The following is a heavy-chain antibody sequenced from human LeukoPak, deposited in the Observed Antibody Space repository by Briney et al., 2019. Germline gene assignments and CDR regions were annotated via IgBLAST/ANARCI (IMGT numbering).Heavy chain of an antibody. V-gene: IGHV4-39*01. CDR3: ARLGHGGNFVDY. D-gene: IGHD4-23*01. Sequence: SETLSLTCTVSGGSISSSSYYWGWIRQPPGKGLEWIGNIYYTGSTYYDPSLKSRVTISVDTSKDQFSLKLSSVTAADTAVYYCARLGHGGNFVDYWGQGTLVTVSS. J-gene: IGHJ4*02. CDR1: GGSISSSSYY. CDR2: IYYTGST.